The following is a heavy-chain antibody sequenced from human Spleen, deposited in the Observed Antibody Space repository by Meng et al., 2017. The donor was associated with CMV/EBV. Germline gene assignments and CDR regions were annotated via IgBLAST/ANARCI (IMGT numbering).Heavy chain of an antibody. Sequence: DGSNPHYADSVKGRFTISRDNPKNTLYLQMNSLRAEDTAMYYCAKDMRSSGSYWGQGTLVTVSS. J-gene: IGHJ4*02. CDR3: AKDMRSSGSY. D-gene: IGHD6-19*01. V-gene: IGHV3-33*06. CDR2: DGSNP.